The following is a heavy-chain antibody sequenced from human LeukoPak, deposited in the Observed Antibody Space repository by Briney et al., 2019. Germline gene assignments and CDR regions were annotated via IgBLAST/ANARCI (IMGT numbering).Heavy chain of an antibody. CDR1: GFTFSSYS. CDR2: ISSSSSYI. D-gene: IGHD3-22*01. V-gene: IGHV3-21*01. Sequence: PGGSLRLSCAASGFTFSSYSMDWVRKAPGKGLEWVSSISSSSSYIYYADSVKGRFTISRDNAKNSLYLQMNSLRAEDTAVYYCARPYYYDSSGYYYRGDYYYMDVWGKGTTVTISS. CDR3: ARPYYYDSSGYYYRGDYYYMDV. J-gene: IGHJ6*03.